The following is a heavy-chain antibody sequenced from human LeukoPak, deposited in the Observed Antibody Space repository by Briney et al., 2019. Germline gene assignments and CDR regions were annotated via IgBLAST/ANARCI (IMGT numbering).Heavy chain of an antibody. CDR1: GFTFSSYS. Sequence: PGGSLRLPCAASGFTFSSYSLNWVRQAPGKGLERVSSITTSSSYIYYADSVKGRFTISRDNAKNSLYLQMNSLRAEDTAVYYCARDLGGYSYGSHFDYWGQGTLVTVSS. D-gene: IGHD5-18*01. V-gene: IGHV3-21*01. CDR3: ARDLGGYSYGSHFDY. J-gene: IGHJ4*02. CDR2: ITTSSSYI.